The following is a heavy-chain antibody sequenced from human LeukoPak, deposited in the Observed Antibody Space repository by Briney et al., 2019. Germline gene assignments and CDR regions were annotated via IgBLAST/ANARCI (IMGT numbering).Heavy chain of an antibody. J-gene: IGHJ4*02. CDR2: ISSSSSYI. CDR3: ARERVVGATYDY. D-gene: IGHD1-26*01. V-gene: IGHV3-21*01. Sequence: GGSLRLSCAASGFTFSSYSMNWVRQAPGKGLEWVSSISSSSSYIYYADSVKGRFTISRDNAKNSLYLQMNSLRAEDTAVYYCARERVVGATYDYWGQGTLVTVSS. CDR1: GFTFSSYS.